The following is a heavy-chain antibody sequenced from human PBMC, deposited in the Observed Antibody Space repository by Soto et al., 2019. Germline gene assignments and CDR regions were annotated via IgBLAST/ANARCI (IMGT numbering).Heavy chain of an antibody. Sequence: SETLSLTCAVSGGSIISGGYSCSWIRQPPGKGLEWIGYIYHSGSTYYNPSLKSRVTISVDRSKNQFSLKLSSVTAADTAVYYCARGSYDILTGYLNWFDPWGQGTLVTVSS. J-gene: IGHJ5*02. CDR2: IYHSGST. D-gene: IGHD3-9*01. V-gene: IGHV4-30-2*01. CDR3: ARGSYDILTGYLNWFDP. CDR1: GGSIISGGYS.